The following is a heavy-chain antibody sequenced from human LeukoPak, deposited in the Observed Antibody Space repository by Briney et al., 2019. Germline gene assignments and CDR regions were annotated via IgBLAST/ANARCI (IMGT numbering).Heavy chain of an antibody. Sequence: GGSLRPSCAASGFTFSSYSMNWVRQAPGKGLEWVSSISSSSSYIYYADSVKGRFTISRDNAKNSLYLQMNSLRAEDTAVYYCARDRTLHFDIWGQGTMVTVSS. CDR3: ARDRTLHFDI. D-gene: IGHD2-2*01. J-gene: IGHJ3*02. V-gene: IGHV3-21*01. CDR1: GFTFSSYS. CDR2: ISSSSSYI.